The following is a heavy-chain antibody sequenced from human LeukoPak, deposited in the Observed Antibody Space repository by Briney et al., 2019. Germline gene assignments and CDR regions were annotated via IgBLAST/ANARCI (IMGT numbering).Heavy chain of an antibody. CDR2: IYHSEST. V-gene: IGHV4-30-2*01. J-gene: IGHJ4*02. Sequence: SETLSLTCTVSGGSISSGGYYWSWIRQPPGKGLEWIGYIYHSESTYYNPSLKSRVTISVDRSKNQFSLKLSSVTAADTAVYYCARASGKESRYFDYWGQGTLVTVSS. CDR1: GGSISSGGYY. CDR3: ARASGKESRYFDY. D-gene: IGHD3-10*01.